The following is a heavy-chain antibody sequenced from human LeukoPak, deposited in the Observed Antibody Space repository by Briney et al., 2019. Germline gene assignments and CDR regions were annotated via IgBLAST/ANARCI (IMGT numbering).Heavy chain of an antibody. CDR3: ARHGSGGGDWVT. Sequence: AYTLSLTCTVSGVSISDYFWSWIGQPPGKGLEWNAYMHHTRGSDYTPSLKHRLTISVDTSRTHFSLMLSFVTAADTAVYYCARHGSGGGDWVTWGQGILVTVSS. V-gene: IGHV4-59*08. D-gene: IGHD2-21*02. CDR1: GVSISDYF. J-gene: IGHJ4*02. CDR2: MHHTRGS.